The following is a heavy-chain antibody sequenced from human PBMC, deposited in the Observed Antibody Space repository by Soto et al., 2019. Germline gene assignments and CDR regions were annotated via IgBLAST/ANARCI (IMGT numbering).Heavy chain of an antibody. CDR2: IYPGDSET. J-gene: IGHJ4*02. V-gene: IGHV5-51*01. Sequence: EVQLVQSGAEVTKPGESLKISCKASGYTFTTYWIGWVRQMPGKGLEWIGIIYPGDSETRYNPPFEGQVTMSADKSTNTAYLQWSSVTASDTAIYFCARVRPTPTSGGNGDYWGPGTLVTVSS. CDR1: GYTFTTYW. D-gene: IGHD1-1*01. CDR3: ARVRPTPTSGGNGDY.